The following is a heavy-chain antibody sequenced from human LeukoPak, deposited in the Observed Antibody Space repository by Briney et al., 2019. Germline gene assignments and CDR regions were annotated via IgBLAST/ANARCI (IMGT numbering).Heavy chain of an antibody. CDR3: AKDLMSSSWYADY. V-gene: IGHV3-30*02. CDR1: AFTFSRYG. CDR2: IRYDGSNK. D-gene: IGHD6-13*01. Sequence: PGGSLRLSCAASAFTFSRYGMHWVRQAPGKGLEWVAFIRYDGSNKYYADSVKGRFTISRDNSKNTLYLQMNSLRAEDTAVYYCAKDLMSSSWYADYWGQGTLVTVSS. J-gene: IGHJ4*02.